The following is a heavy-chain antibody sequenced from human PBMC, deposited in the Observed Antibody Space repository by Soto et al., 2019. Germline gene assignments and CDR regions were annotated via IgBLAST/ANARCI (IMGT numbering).Heavy chain of an antibody. J-gene: IGHJ6*02. CDR3: IPFGDHYYGMDV. Sequence: PGGSLRLSCAASGFTFSSYAMSWVRQAPGKGLEWVSAISGSGGSTYYADSVKGRFTISRDNSKNTLYPQMNSLRAEDTAVYYCIPFGDHYYGMDVWGQGNTVTVSS. CDR2: ISGSGGST. D-gene: IGHD3-10*01. CDR1: GFTFSSYA. V-gene: IGHV3-23*01.